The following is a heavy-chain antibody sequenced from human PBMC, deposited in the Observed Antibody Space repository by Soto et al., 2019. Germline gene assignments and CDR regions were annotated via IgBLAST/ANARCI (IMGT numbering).Heavy chain of an antibody. Sequence: SETLSLTCTVSGDSISNYYWSWIRQSPGKGLEWIGDMHYSGDTNYNPSLRSRVTMSIDTSKNQFSLRLTSVTAADRAVYYCARDRTAKFAPYWHFDLWGRGTLVTVSS. D-gene: IGHD2-21*02. CDR3: ARDRTAKFAPYWHFDL. CDR2: MHYSGDT. V-gene: IGHV4-59*01. CDR1: GDSISNYY. J-gene: IGHJ2*01.